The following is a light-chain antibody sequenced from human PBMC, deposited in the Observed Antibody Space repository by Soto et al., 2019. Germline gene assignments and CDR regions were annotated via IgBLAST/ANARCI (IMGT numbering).Light chain of an antibody. CDR1: QSIYKW. J-gene: IGKJ4*01. CDR2: EAA. V-gene: IGKV1-5*01. CDR3: QQYNSFPLT. Sequence: DIQMTQSPSTLSASIGDTVTISCRASQSIYKWLAWYQQKPQKAPKVLIFEAAGLESGVSSRFRGSGSGTELTLTISGLQPDDLATYYCQQYNSFPLTFGGGTTVEL.